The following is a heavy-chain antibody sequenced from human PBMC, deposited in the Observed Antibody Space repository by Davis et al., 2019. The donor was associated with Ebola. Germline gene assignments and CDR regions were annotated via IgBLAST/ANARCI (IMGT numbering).Heavy chain of an antibody. J-gene: IGHJ4*02. CDR3: ARDKGCGGDCYEGLDY. Sequence: ASVKVSCKVSGYTLTELSMHWVRQAPGKGLEWMGGFDPEDGETIYAQKFQGRVTMTEDTSTGTAYMELSSLRSEDTAVYYCARDKGCGGDCYEGLDYWGQGTLVTVSS. D-gene: IGHD2-21*01. CDR2: FDPEDGET. V-gene: IGHV1-24*01. CDR1: GYTLTELS.